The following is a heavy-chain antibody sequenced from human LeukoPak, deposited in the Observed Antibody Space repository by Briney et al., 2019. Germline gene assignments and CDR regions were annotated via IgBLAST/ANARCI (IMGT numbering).Heavy chain of an antibody. CDR1: GYTFTSYG. V-gene: IGHV1-18*01. D-gene: IGHD3-22*01. Sequence: ASVKVSCKASGYTFTSYGISWVRQAPGQGLKWMGWISAYNGSTNYAQKLQGRVTMTTDTSTSTAYMELRSLRSDDTAVYYCARVRHYDSSGYYFPVFDYWGQGTLVTVSS. CDR2: ISAYNGST. J-gene: IGHJ4*02. CDR3: ARVRHYDSSGYYFPVFDY.